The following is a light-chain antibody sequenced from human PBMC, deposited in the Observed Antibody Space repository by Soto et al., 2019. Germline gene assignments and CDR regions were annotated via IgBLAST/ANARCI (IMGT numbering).Light chain of an antibody. CDR2: QVT. J-gene: IGLJ1*01. V-gene: IGLV2-14*01. CDR3: SSYTDSSNYV. Sequence: QSVLTQPASVSGSPDQPITISCTGTSGDLAIYNYVSWYQQQPGKAPKLMIYQVTNRPSGVSNRFSGSRSGNTASLTISGLQAEDEADYYCSSYTDSSNYVFGTGTKLTVL. CDR1: SGDLAIYNY.